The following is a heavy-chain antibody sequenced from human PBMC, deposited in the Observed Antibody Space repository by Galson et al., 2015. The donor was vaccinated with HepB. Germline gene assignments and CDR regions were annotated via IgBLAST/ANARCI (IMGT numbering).Heavy chain of an antibody. V-gene: IGHV1-69*13. CDR1: GGTFSSYA. CDR3: ASLYYDILTGYYYNWFDP. Sequence: SVKVSCKASGGTFSSYAISWVRQAPGQGLEWMGGIIPIFGTANYAQKFQGRVTITADESTSTAYMELSSLRSEDTAVYYCASLYYDILTGYYYNWFDPWGQGTLVTVSS. J-gene: IGHJ5*02. CDR2: IIPIFGTA. D-gene: IGHD3-9*01.